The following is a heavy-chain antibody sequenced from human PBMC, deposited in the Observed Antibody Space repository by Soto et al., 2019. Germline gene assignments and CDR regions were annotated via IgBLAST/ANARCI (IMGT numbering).Heavy chain of an antibody. CDR3: VRYGVAAAY. Sequence: GASVKVSCKASGYRFTSYNINWVRQATGQGLEWMGWMNPNSGNTGYAQTFQDRITLTRDTSITTAYMELSSLTSGDTAIYFCVRYGVAAAYWGQGTLVTVSS. J-gene: IGHJ4*02. D-gene: IGHD2-8*01. V-gene: IGHV1-8*01. CDR1: GYRFTSYN. CDR2: MNPNSGNT.